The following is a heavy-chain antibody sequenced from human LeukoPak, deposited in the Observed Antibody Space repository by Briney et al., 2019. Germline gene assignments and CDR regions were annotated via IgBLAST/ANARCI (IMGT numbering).Heavy chain of an antibody. CDR3: AKGLGYYVDC. CDR2: ISGSGGST. CDR1: GFTFSSYA. D-gene: IGHD3-10*01. V-gene: IGHV3-23*01. Sequence: GGSLRLSCAASGFTFSSYAMSWVRQAPGEGLEWVSAISGSGGSTYYADSVKGRFTISRDNSKNTLYLQMTSLRAEDTAVYYCAKGLGYYVDCWGQGTLVTVSS. J-gene: IGHJ4*02.